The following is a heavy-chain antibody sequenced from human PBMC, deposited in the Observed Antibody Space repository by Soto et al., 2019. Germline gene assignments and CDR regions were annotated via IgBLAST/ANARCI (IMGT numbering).Heavy chain of an antibody. CDR1: GFTFSSYA. Sequence: EVQLLESGGGLVQPGGSLRLSCAASGFTFSSYAMSWVRQAPGKGLEWVSAISGSGGSTYYADSVKGRFTISRDNSKNTLYLQMNSLRAEDTAVYYCAKGGFREPAAMWRDGYYDFWRGYYSDYYYYGMDVLGQGTTVTVSS. CDR3: AKGGFREPAAMWRDGYYDFWRGYYSDYYYYGMDV. CDR2: ISGSGGST. D-gene: IGHD3-3*01. V-gene: IGHV3-23*01. J-gene: IGHJ6*02.